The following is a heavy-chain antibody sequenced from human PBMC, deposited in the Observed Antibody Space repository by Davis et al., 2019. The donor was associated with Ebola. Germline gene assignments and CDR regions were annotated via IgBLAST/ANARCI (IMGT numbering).Heavy chain of an antibody. CDR3: APLSWDSRNFGY. D-gene: IGHD1-26*01. CDR1: GFTFSSYA. CDR2: ISGSGGST. V-gene: IGHV3-23*01. Sequence: GESLKIPCAASGFTFSSYAMSWVRQAPGNGLEWVPAISGSGGSTYYADSVKGRFTISRDNSKNTLYLQMNSLRAEDTAVYYCAPLSWDSRNFGYWGQGTLVTVSS. J-gene: IGHJ4*02.